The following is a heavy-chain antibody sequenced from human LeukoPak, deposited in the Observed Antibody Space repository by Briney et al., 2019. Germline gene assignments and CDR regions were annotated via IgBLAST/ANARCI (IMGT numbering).Heavy chain of an antibody. CDR3: TRDTGTTGEVKFDP. D-gene: IGHD4-17*01. J-gene: IGHJ5*02. CDR2: IYTSGST. V-gene: IGHV4-4*07. Sequence: SETLSLTCTVSGISFGDYYWSWIRQPAGKGLEWIGRIYTSGSTTYIPSLKSRVTMSVDTSKSQFSLNLMSVTAADTAVYYCTRDTGTTGEVKFDPWGQGTLVTVSS. CDR1: GISFGDYY.